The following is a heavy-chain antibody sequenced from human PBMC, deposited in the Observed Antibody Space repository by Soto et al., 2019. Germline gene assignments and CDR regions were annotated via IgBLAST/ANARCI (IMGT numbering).Heavy chain of an antibody. CDR1: GFTFGSYW. Sequence: EAQLVESGGGLVQPGGSLRLSCAASGFTFGSYWMRWVRQAPGKGLEWVANINPGGREENYVNSVKGRFSISRDDAERAHHLQMNSLRAEDTAVYYCAKYGAGNYGAYALDIWGQGTMVTVSS. D-gene: IGHD3-10*01. CDR3: AKYGAGNYGAYALDI. V-gene: IGHV3-7*01. J-gene: IGHJ3*02. CDR2: INPGGREE.